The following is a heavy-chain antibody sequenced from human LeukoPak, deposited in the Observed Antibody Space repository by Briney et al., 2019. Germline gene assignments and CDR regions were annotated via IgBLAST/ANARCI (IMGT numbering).Heavy chain of an antibody. D-gene: IGHD6-13*01. Sequence: GGSLRLSCAASGFTFSDYYMSWIRQDPGKGLEWVSYISSSSSYTNYADSVKGRFTISRDNAKNSLYLQMNSLRAEDTAVYYCARDLKAAAGPFDPWGQGTLVTVPS. V-gene: IGHV3-11*05. CDR3: ARDLKAAAGPFDP. CDR2: ISSSSSYT. CDR1: GFTFSDYY. J-gene: IGHJ5*02.